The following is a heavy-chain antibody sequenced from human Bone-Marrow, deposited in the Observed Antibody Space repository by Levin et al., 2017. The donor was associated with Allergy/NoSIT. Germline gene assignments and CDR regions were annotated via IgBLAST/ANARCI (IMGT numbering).Heavy chain of an antibody. Sequence: PGGSLRLSCAASGFSFSSYGMHWVRQAPGKGLEWLGVISYDGSNTYYGESVKGRFTISRDNSNDTLYVQMNSLRPEDTALYYCARGAWIQMWYEHPLDYWGQGTRVTVST. D-gene: IGHD5-18*01. J-gene: IGHJ4*02. CDR1: GFSFSSYG. CDR2: ISYDGSNT. V-gene: IGHV3-30*03. CDR3: ARGAWIQMWYEHPLDY.